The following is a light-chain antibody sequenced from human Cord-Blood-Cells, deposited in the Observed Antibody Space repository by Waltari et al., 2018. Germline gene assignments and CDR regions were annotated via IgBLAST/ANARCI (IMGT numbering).Light chain of an antibody. J-gene: IGLJ3*02. V-gene: IGLV2-11*01. CDR1: SSDVGGYNY. Sequence: QSALTQPRSVSGSPGQSVTISCTGTSSDVGGYNYVSWDQQHPGKAPQLMIYDVSKRPSGVPDRFSGSKSGNTASLTISGLQAEDEADYYCCSYAGSYTWVFGGGTKLTVL. CDR3: CSYAGSYTWV. CDR2: DVS.